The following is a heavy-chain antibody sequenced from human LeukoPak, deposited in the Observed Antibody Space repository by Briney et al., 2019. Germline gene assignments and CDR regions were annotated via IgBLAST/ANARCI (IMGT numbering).Heavy chain of an antibody. CDR2: IYHSGST. CDR3: ARGVGVVVPAAIEYYFDY. CDR1: GGSISSGGYY. V-gene: IGHV4-30-2*01. J-gene: IGHJ4*02. Sequence: PSETLSLTCTVSGGSISSGGYYWSWIQQPPGKGLEWIGYIYHSGSTYYNPSLKSRVTISVDRSKNQFSLKLSPVTAADTAVYYCARGVGVVVPAAIEYYFDYWGQGTLVTASS. D-gene: IGHD2-2*02.